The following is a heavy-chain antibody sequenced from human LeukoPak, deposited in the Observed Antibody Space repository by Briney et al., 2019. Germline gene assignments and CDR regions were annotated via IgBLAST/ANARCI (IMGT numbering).Heavy chain of an antibody. CDR1: GFTFSSYW. CDR3: ARKARVTMVRGVINPALYYFDY. V-gene: IGHV3-7*01. D-gene: IGHD3-10*01. CDR2: IKQDGSEK. J-gene: IGHJ4*02. Sequence: GGSLRLSCAASGFTFSSYWMSWVRQAPGKGLEWVANIKQDGSEKYYVDSVKGRFTISRDNAKNSLYLQMNSLRAEDTAVYYCARKARVTMVRGVINPALYYFDYWGQGTLVTVSS.